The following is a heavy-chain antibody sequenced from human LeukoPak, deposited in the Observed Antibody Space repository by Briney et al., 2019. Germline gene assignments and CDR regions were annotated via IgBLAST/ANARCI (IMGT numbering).Heavy chain of an antibody. Sequence: SETLSLTCAVYGGSFSGFYWSWIRQSPGEGLEWIEEMNDSGSSNYNPSLKSRVTISVDTSKNQFSLKMRSVTAADTAVYYCARDSSMVRGLDYWGQGTLVTVSS. CDR3: ARDSSMVRGLDY. D-gene: IGHD3-10*01. V-gene: IGHV4-34*01. J-gene: IGHJ4*02. CDR2: MNDSGSS. CDR1: GGSFSGFY.